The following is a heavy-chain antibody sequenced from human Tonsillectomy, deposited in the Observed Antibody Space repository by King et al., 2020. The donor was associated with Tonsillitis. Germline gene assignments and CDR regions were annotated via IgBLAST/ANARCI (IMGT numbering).Heavy chain of an antibody. J-gene: IGHJ4*02. CDR1: GFTFIRSA. CDR2: IVVGSGNT. Sequence: QLVESGPEVKKPGTSVKVSCKASGFTFIRSAVQWVRQARGQRLEWIGWIVVGSGNTNYAQKLQERVTITRDMSTSTAYMELSSLRSEDTAVYYCVAAVRQWLAGFDYWGQGTLVTVSS. CDR3: VAAVRQWLAGFDY. V-gene: IGHV1-58*01. D-gene: IGHD6-19*01.